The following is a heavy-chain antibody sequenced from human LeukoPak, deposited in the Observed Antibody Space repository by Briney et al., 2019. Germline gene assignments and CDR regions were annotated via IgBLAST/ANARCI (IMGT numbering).Heavy chain of an antibody. V-gene: IGHV1-69*06. Sequence: RASVKVSCKASGGTFSSYTISWVRQAPGQGLEWMGGIIPIFGTANYAQKFEGRFTITADKSTSTTYMELSSLRSEDTAMYYCARTVVVTAEHAFDIWGQGTMVTVSS. CDR3: ARTVVVTAEHAFDI. CDR1: GGTFSSYT. D-gene: IGHD2-21*02. J-gene: IGHJ3*02. CDR2: IIPIFGTA.